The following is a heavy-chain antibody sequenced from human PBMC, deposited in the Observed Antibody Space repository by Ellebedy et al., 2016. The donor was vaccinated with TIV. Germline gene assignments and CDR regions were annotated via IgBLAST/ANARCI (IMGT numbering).Heavy chain of an antibody. D-gene: IGHD3-22*01. CDR1: GFTFSSYA. V-gene: IGHV3-23*01. CDR2: ISNTGSRT. Sequence: GESPKISCAASGFTFSSYAMRWVRQAPGKGLEWVSTISNTGSRTYYADSVEGRFIISRDNSKKTLYLQMNSLRAEDTAVYYCAKGRGGGSDSSAPRYYFDYWGLGTLVTVSS. CDR3: AKGRGGGSDSSAPRYYFDY. J-gene: IGHJ4*02.